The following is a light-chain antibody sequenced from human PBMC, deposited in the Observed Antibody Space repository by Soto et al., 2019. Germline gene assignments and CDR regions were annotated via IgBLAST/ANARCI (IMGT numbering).Light chain of an antibody. V-gene: IGKV3-20*01. J-gene: IGKJ3*01. CDR1: QSVSSSY. Sequence: EIVLTQSPGTLSLSPGERATLSCRASQSVSSSYLAWYQQKPGQAPRLLIYGASSRVTGIPARFSGSGAGTHFTLTISRMEPDDFSVYYCQQDVSSPVFTFGPGTKVDI. CDR2: GAS. CDR3: QQDVSSPVFT.